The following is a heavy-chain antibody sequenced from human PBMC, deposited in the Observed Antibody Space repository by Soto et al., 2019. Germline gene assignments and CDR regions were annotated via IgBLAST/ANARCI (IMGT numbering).Heavy chain of an antibody. CDR3: ASLNDFWSGSSDFDY. D-gene: IGHD3-3*01. CDR1: GFTFSSYS. CDR2: ISSSSSTI. V-gene: IGHV3-48*01. Sequence: GGSLRLSCAASGFTFSSYSMNWVRQAPGKGLEWVSYISSSSSTIYYADSVKGRFTISRDNAKNSLYLQMNSLRAEDTAVYYCASLNDFWSGSSDFDYWGQGTLVTVSS. J-gene: IGHJ4*02.